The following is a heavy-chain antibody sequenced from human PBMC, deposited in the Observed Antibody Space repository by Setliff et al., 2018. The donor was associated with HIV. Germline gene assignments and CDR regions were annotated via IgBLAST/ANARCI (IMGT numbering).Heavy chain of an antibody. J-gene: IGHJ2*01. CDR3: ARGLGQQLGRFWYFDL. D-gene: IGHD6-13*01. Sequence: SETLSLTCTVSGGSISSTTYYWGWIRQPPGKGLEWIGSIYYSGSTYNNPSLKGRVTISLDTSRNEFSLKVTSVTAADTAVYYCARGLGQQLGRFWYFDLWGRGTLVTVSS. V-gene: IGHV4-39*01. CDR1: GGSISSTTYY. CDR2: IYYSGST.